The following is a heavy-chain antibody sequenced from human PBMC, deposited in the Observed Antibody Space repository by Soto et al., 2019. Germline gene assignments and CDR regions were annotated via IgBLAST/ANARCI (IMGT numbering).Heavy chain of an antibody. CDR3: APVPGNNNVFDP. CDR2: IVIGSGNT. Sequence: ASVKVSCKASGVTFTSSIVQWVRQARGQRLEWIGWIVIGSGNTNYAQKFHERVTISRDMSTSTVYMELSSLRSEDTAVYYCAPVPGNNNVFDPWGQGTLVTVSS. CDR1: GVTFTSSI. V-gene: IGHV1-58*01. D-gene: IGHD2-2*01. J-gene: IGHJ5*02.